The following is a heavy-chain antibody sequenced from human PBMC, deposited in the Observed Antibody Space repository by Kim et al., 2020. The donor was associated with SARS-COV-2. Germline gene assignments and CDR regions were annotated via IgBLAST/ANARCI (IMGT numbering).Heavy chain of an antibody. D-gene: IGHD2-15*01. J-gene: IGHJ6*01. CDR2: INHSGST. V-gene: IGHV4-34*01. CDR3: ARGRGEVVAANYYYYGMDV. Sequence: SETLSLTCAVYGGSFSGYYWSWIRQPPGKGLEWIGEINHSGSTNYNPSLKSRVTISVDTSKNQFSLKLSSVTAADTAVYYCARGRGEVVAANYYYYGMDV. CDR1: GGSFSGYY.